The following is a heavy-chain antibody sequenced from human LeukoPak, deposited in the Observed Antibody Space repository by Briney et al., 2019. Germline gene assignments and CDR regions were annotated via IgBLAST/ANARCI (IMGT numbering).Heavy chain of an antibody. D-gene: IGHD1-1*01. J-gene: IGHJ4*02. Sequence: ASVKVSRKASGYTFTSYDINWVRQATGQGLEWMGWMNPNSGNTGYAQKFQGRVTMTRNTSISTAYMELSSLRSEDTAVYYCATRVSGRYVTLNWNEEDFWGQGTLVTVSS. CDR3: ATRVSGRYVTLNWNEEDF. CDR1: GYTFTSYD. V-gene: IGHV1-8*01. CDR2: MNPNSGNT.